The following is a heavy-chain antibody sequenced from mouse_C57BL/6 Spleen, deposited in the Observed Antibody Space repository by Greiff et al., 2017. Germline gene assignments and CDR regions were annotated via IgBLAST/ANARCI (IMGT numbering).Heavy chain of an antibody. CDR3: AGLGRGVAYFDY. Sequence: QVQLQQPGAELVMPGASVKLSCKASGYTFTSYWMHWVKQRPGQGLEWIGEIDPSDSYTNSNQKFKGKSTLTVDKSSSTAYMQLSSLTSEGTAVYDCAGLGRGVAYFDYWGQGTTLTVSS. J-gene: IGHJ2*01. CDR2: IDPSDSYT. D-gene: IGHD4-1*01. CDR1: GYTFTSYW. V-gene: IGHV1-69*01.